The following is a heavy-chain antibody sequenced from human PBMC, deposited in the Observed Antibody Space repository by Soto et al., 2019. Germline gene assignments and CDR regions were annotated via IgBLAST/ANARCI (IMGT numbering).Heavy chain of an antibody. D-gene: IGHD3-3*01. J-gene: IGHJ5*02. CDR1: GGSISSSGYH. CDR2: ISYRGST. V-gene: IGHV4-31*03. Sequence: QVQLQESGPGLVKPSQTLSLTCTVSGGSISSSGYHRSWIRQHPGKGPEWIGYISYRGSTYYNPSLKSRVTISVDTSKNQFSLKLISVTAADTAVYYCARTSDFGFRDWFDPWGQGTLVTVSS. CDR3: ARTSDFGFRDWFDP.